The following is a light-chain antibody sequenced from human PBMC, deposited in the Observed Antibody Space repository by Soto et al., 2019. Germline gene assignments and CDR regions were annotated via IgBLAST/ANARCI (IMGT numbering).Light chain of an antibody. J-gene: IGKJ5*01. V-gene: IGKV3-15*01. Sequence: EIVMTQSPATLSVSPGERATLSCRASQSVDTNLAWYQQKPGQAPRLLIYGASTRATDVPARFSGSGSGTEFTLTISSLQSEDFAVYYCQQSIADFGQGTRLAIK. CDR3: QQSIAD. CDR2: GAS. CDR1: QSVDTN.